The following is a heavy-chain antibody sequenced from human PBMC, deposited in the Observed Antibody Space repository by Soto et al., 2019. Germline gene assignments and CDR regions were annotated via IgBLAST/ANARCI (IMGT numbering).Heavy chain of an antibody. V-gene: IGHV2-5*02. CDR1: GFSLSTSGVG. J-gene: IGHJ5*02. CDR3: AHRYCSGGSCYSPWFDP. CDR2: IYWDDDK. Sequence: GSGPTLVNXTQTLTLTCTFSGFSLSTSGVGVGWIRQPPGKALEWLALIYWDDDKRYSPSLKSRLTITKDTSKNQVVLTMTNMDPVDTATYYCAHRYCSGGSCYSPWFDPWGQGTLVTVSS. D-gene: IGHD2-15*01.